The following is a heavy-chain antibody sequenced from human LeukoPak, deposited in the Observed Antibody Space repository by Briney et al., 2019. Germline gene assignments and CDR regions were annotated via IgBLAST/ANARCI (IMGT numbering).Heavy chain of an antibody. CDR2: ISTSSSTI. V-gene: IGHV3-48*02. CDR3: ARDQPQYYYAMDV. J-gene: IGHJ6*02. Sequence: PGGSLRLSCAASGFSLSDYTMNWVRQAPGKGLEWISYISTSSSTIYYADSVKGRFTISRDNAKNSLFLQMNSLRDQDTALYYCARDQPQYYYAMDVWRQGTTVTVSS. CDR1: GFSLSDYT.